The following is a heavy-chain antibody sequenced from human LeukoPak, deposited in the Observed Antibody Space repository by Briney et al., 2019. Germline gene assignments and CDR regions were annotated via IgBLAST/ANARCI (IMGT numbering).Heavy chain of an antibody. CDR2: INPNSGGT. J-gene: IGHJ4*02. CDR1: GYTFTGYY. V-gene: IGHV1-2*02. CDR3: ARTKLRATGVAVAGGYLLSY. D-gene: IGHD6-19*01. Sequence: GASVTVSCKASGYTFTGYYMHWVRQAPGQGLEWMGWINPNSGGTNYAQKFQGRVTMTRDTSISTAYMELSRLRSDDTAVYYCARTKLRATGVAVAGGYLLSYWGQGTLVTVSS.